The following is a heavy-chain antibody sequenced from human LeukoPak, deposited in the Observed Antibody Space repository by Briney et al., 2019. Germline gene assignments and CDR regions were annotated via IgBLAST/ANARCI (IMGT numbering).Heavy chain of an antibody. CDR3: ARAGSGSGWYFDY. Sequence: ASVKVSCKASGYDFTSVGITWVRRAPGQGLEWMGWISPYNGNTRYAQKCQGRVAMTTDTSTTTAYMELRGLRFNDTAVYYCARAGSGSGWYFDYWGQGTLVTVSS. CDR2: ISPYNGNT. D-gene: IGHD6-19*01. CDR1: GYDFTSVG. V-gene: IGHV1-18*01. J-gene: IGHJ4*02.